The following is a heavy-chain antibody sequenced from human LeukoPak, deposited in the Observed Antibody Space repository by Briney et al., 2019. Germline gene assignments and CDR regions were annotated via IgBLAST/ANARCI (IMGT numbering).Heavy chain of an antibody. V-gene: IGHV4-34*01. CDR1: GGSFSGYY. CDR2: INHSGST. J-gene: IGHJ6*02. D-gene: IGHD3-22*01. Sequence: SETLSLTCAVYGGSFSGYYWSWIRQPPGKGLEWIGEINHSGSTNYNPSLKSRVTISVDTSKNQFSLKLSSVTAADTAVYYCARVLYDSSGYYPWGGHYYYGMDVWGQGTTVTVSS. CDR3: ARVLYDSSGYYPWGGHYYYGMDV.